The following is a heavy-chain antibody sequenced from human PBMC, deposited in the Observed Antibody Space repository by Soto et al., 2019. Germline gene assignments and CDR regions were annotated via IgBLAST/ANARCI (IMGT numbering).Heavy chain of an antibody. J-gene: IGHJ5*02. V-gene: IGHV4-31*03. CDR3: ARGLPLLGFGELHNWFDP. CDR1: GGSISSGGYY. Sequence: PSETLSLTCTVSGGSISSGGYYWSWIRQHPGKGLEWIGYIYYSGSTYYNPSLKSRVTISVDTSKNQFSLKLSSVTAADTAVYYCARGLPLLGFGELHNWFDPWGQGTLVTVSS. CDR2: IYYSGST. D-gene: IGHD3-10*01.